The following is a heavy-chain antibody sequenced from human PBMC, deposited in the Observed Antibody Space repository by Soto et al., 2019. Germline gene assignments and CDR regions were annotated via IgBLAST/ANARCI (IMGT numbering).Heavy chain of an antibody. J-gene: IGHJ5*02. CDR3: ARADGEDYGDYNNWFDP. D-gene: IGHD4-17*01. CDR2: IYYSGST. CDR1: GGSISSYY. V-gene: IGHV4-59*01. Sequence: PSETLSLTCTVSGGSISSYYWSWIRQPPGKGLEWIGYIYYSGSTNYNPSLKSRVTISVDTSKNQFSLKLSSVTAADTAVYYCARADGEDYGDYNNWFDPWGQGTLVTVSS.